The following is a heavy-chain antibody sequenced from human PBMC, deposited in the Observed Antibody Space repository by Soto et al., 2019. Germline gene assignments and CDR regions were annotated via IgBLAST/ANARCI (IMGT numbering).Heavy chain of an antibody. CDR3: ARGGYLPFGH. J-gene: IGHJ4*02. CDR2: IYYSGTT. V-gene: IGHV4-31*03. D-gene: IGHD1-1*01. CDR1: RGSIGSGGYY. Sequence: PSETLSLTCTVSRGSIGSGGYYWSWIRQHPGKGLEWIGYIYYSGTTGYNPSLKSRVTISVETSKNQFSLKMSSLTAADTAVYYCARGGYLPFGHWGQGALVTVSS.